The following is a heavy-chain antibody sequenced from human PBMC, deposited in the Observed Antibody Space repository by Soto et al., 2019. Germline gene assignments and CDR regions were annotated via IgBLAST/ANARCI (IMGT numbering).Heavy chain of an antibody. Sequence: SVQVSCKASGGTFSSYAISWVRQAPGQGLEWMGGIIPIFGTANYAQKFQGRVTITADESTRTAYMELSSLRSEDTAVYYCASPRYFTLVPAARNQEYSSSHYDYWGQGTLVTVSS. J-gene: IGHJ4*02. V-gene: IGHV1-69*13. D-gene: IGHD2-2*01. CDR2: IIPIFGTA. CDR1: GGTFSSYA. CDR3: ASPRYFTLVPAARNQEYSSSHYDY.